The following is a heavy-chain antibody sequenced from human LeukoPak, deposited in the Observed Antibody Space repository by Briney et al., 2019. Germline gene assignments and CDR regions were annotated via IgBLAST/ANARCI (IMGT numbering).Heavy chain of an antibody. D-gene: IGHD6-19*01. CDR1: GDPVSRGSYY. Sequence: PETLSLTCTVSGDPVSRGSYYWSWIRQPPGKELEWIGYVYHTGSTNYNPSLKSRVTISVDTSKNEFSLKMTSVTAADTAVYYCARGFASGWYSRYDPWGQGTLVTVSS. CDR2: VYHTGST. V-gene: IGHV4-61*01. J-gene: IGHJ5*02. CDR3: ARGFASGWYSRYDP.